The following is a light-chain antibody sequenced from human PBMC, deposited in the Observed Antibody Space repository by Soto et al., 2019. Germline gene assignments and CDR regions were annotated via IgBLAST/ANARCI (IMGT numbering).Light chain of an antibody. CDR2: GAS. V-gene: IGKV1-39*01. CDR3: QQSYENPFT. J-gene: IGKJ4*01. CDR1: QRIDSY. Sequence: DIQMTQSPSSLSASVGDRVTITCRASQRIDSYLNWYQQKPGKAPKLLIYGASGLQSGVPSRFSGSGSGTDFTLTISSLQPEDFATYYCQQSYENPFTFGGGTKVDIK.